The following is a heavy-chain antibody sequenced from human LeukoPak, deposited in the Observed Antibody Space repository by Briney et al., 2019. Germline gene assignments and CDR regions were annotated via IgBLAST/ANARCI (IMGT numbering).Heavy chain of an antibody. CDR2: IYYSGST. D-gene: IGHD6-13*01. V-gene: IGHV4-61*01. J-gene: IGHJ1*01. CDR3: ARDLLSSSWVYFQH. Sequence: SETLSLTCTVSGGSISSGYHYWGWIRQPPGKGLEWIGYIYYSGSTNYNPSLKSRVTISVDTSKNQFSLKLSSVTAADTAVYYCARDLLSSSWVYFQHCGQGTLVTVSS. CDR1: GGSISSGYHY.